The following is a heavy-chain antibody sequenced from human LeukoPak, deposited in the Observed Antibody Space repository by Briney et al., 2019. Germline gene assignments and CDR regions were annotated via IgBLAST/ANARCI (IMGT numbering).Heavy chain of an antibody. CDR3: AKDTAYSSSWYFFGY. V-gene: IGHV3-30*02. CDR1: GFTFSSYG. J-gene: IGHJ4*02. D-gene: IGHD6-13*01. Sequence: PGGSLRLSCAASGFTFSSYGMHWVRQAPGKGLEWVAFIRYDGSNKYYADSVKGRFTISRDNSKNTLYLQMNSLRAEDAAVYYCAKDTAYSSSWYFFGYWGQGTLVTVSS. CDR2: IRYDGSNK.